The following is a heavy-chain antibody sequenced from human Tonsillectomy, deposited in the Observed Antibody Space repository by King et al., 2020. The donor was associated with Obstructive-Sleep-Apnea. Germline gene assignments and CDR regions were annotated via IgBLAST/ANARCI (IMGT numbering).Heavy chain of an antibody. CDR3: ARDRTEIAFVEYNSGSGTYSDY. V-gene: IGHV4-31*03. D-gene: IGHD3-10*01. CDR1: GGSIRSGGYY. J-gene: IGHJ4*02. Sequence: PLQESGPGLVKPSQTLSLTCTVSGGSIRSGGYYWSWIRQHPGKGLEWIGYIYSSGSNYYDPTLKSRATISIDTSKNQFSLKLSSVTAADTAVYYCARDRTEIAFVEYNSGSGTYSDYWGQGTLVTVSS. CDR2: IYSSGSN.